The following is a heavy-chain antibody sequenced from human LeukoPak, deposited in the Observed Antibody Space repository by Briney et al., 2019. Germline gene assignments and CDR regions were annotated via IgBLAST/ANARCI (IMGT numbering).Heavy chain of an antibody. D-gene: IGHD2-2*02. V-gene: IGHV3-30-3*01. CDR3: AREDIVVVPAAILGAFDI. J-gene: IGHJ3*02. Sequence: GSLRLSCAASGFTFSSYSMHWVRQAPGKGLGWVAVISYEGSNKYYADSVKGRFTISRDNSKNTLYLQMNSLRAEDTAVYYCAREDIVVVPAAILGAFDIWGQGTMVTVSS. CDR1: GFTFSSYS. CDR2: ISYEGSNK.